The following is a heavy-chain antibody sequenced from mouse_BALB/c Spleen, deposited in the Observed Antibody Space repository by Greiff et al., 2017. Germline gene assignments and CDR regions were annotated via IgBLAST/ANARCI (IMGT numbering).Heavy chain of an antibody. Sequence: EVKLMESGPELVKPGASVKMSCKASGYTFTSYVMHWVKQKPGQGLEWIGYINPYNDGTKYNEKFKGKATLTSDKSSSTAYMELSSLTSEDSAVYYCARDGIYYAMDYWGQGTSVTVSS. D-gene: IGHD2-3*01. V-gene: IGHV1-14*01. J-gene: IGHJ4*01. CDR1: GYTFTSYV. CDR3: ARDGIYYAMDY. CDR2: INPYNDGT.